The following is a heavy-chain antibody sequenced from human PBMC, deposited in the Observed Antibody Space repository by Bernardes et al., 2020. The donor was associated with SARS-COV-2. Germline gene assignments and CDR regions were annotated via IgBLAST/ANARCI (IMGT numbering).Heavy chain of an antibody. Sequence: SETLSLTCTISGGSISNLYFWGWIRQPPGKGLEWIGSVYVSGSTYYNPSLKSRLTMSVDTSKNLVSLKLNSLSAADTAVYYCARLGGDQRIDSWGQGILVTVS. CDR2: VYVSGST. CDR1: GGSISNLYF. V-gene: IGHV4-39*01. J-gene: IGHJ4*02. D-gene: IGHD2-21*01. CDR3: ARLGGDQRIDS.